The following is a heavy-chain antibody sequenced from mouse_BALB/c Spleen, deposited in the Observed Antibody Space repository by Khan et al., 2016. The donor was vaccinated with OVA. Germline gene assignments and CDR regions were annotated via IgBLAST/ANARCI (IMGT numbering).Heavy chain of an antibody. Sequence: QVQLKESGPGLVVPSQSLSITCTVSAFSLTSYGVHWVRQPPGKGLEWLGVIWAGGSTNYNSALMSRLSISKDNSKSQVFLKMNSLQTDDTAMYYCARVSDGSYYTVDYWGQGTSVTVSS. CDR1: AFSLTSYG. J-gene: IGHJ4*01. V-gene: IGHV2-9*02. D-gene: IGHD2-3*01. CDR3: ARVSDGSYYTVDY. CDR2: IWAGGST.